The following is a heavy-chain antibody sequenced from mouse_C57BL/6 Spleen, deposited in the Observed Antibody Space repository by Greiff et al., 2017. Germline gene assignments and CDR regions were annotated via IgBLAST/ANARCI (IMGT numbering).Heavy chain of an antibody. J-gene: IGHJ2*01. CDR1: GYAFSSYW. D-gene: IGHD3-2*02. V-gene: IGHV1-80*01. CDR3: ARYSSGEYFDY. Sequence: VQLQQSGAELVKPGASVKISCKASGYAFSSYWMNWVKQRPGQGLEWIGQIYPGDGDTNYNGKFKGKATLTADKSSSTAYMQLSSLTSEDSAVYCCARYSSGEYFDYWGQGTTLTVSS. CDR2: IYPGDGDT.